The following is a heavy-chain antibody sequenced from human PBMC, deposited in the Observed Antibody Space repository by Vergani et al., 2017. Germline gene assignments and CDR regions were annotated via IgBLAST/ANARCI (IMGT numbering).Heavy chain of an antibody. CDR3: AGATDISSDY. J-gene: IGHJ4*02. Sequence: EVQLVESGGGLVQPGGSLRLPCTASGFTLRRYRMNWVRQAPGKGLGWVSYSSSSSSPIYYADSVKGRFPISRDNAKNSLYLQMNSLRADDTAVYYCAGATDISSDYWGQGTLVTVSS. D-gene: IGHD3-9*01. CDR1: GFTLRRYR. V-gene: IGHV3-48*04. CDR2: SSSSSSPI.